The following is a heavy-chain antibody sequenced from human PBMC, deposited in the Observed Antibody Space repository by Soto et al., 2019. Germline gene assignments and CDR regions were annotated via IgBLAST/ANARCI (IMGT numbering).Heavy chain of an antibody. CDR2: IIPLFGTT. CDR1: GDTFKNCV. Sequence: QVQVVQSGVEVRRPGSSVKVSCKASGDTFKNCVISWVRQAPGQGLEWMGGIIPLFGTTDFAQRFQGRLTTTTDESTTKAYMELSRLRSEDTATYYSAAELGFGKLSVVWGQGTTVIVSS. CDR3: AAELGFGKLSVV. V-gene: IGHV1-69*01. J-gene: IGHJ6*02. D-gene: IGHD3-10*01.